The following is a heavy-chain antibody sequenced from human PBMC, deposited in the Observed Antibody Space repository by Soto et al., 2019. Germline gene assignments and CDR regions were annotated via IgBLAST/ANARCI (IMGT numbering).Heavy chain of an antibody. Sequence: QVQLVQSGAEEKKPGASVKVSCKASGYTFTSYAMHWVRQAPGQRLEWMGWINAGNGNTKYSQKFQGRVTITRDTSASTAYMELSSLRSEGTAVYYCARSIVVVTALDYWGQETLVTVSS. V-gene: IGHV1-3*05. D-gene: IGHD2-21*02. CDR2: INAGNGNT. CDR3: ARSIVVVTALDY. J-gene: IGHJ4*02. CDR1: GYTFTSYA.